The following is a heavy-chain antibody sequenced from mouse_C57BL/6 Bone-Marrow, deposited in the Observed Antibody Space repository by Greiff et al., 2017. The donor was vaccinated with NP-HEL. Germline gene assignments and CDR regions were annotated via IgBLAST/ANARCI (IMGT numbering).Heavy chain of an antibody. J-gene: IGHJ4*01. CDR1: GYTFPDYE. V-gene: IGHV1-15*01. Sequence: QVPLQPSGAALLRPWSSVPLSCTASGYTFPDYEMHLVKPTPFHGLEWIGAIDPETGGTAYNQQFKGTAILTADKSSSTAYMELRSLTSEDSAVYDCTRDHYGSSPYAMDYWGQGTSVTVSS. D-gene: IGHD1-1*01. CDR3: TRDHYGSSPYAMDY. CDR2: IDPETGGT.